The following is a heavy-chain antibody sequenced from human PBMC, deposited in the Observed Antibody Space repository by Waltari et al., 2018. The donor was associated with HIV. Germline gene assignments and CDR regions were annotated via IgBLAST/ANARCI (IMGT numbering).Heavy chain of an antibody. D-gene: IGHD1-1*01. V-gene: IGHV4-38-2*02. CDR2: IYHTGST. CDR3: ARQGRVHYWYFDL. CDR1: GYSISSGYY. Sequence: QVQLQESGPGLVKPSETLSLTCTVSGYSISSGYYWGWIRQPPGKGLQWIGNIYHTGSTYNTPSLKSRVTISVDTSKNQFSLKLSSVTAADTAVYYCARQGRVHYWYFDLWGRGTLVTVSS. J-gene: IGHJ2*01.